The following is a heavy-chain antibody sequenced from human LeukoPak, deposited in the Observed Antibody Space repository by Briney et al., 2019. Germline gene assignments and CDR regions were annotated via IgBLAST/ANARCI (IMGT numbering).Heavy chain of an antibody. CDR1: GYTFTGYY. CDR3: ARGGEYYGSGSYSPFDY. D-gene: IGHD3-10*01. CDR2: INPNSGGT. J-gene: IGHJ4*02. Sequence: GASVKVSCKASGYTFTGYYMHWVRQAPGQGLEWMGWINPNSGGTNYAQKFQGRVTMTRDTSISTAYMELSRLRSDDTAVYYCARGGEYYGSGSYSPFDYWGQGTLVTVSS. V-gene: IGHV1-2*02.